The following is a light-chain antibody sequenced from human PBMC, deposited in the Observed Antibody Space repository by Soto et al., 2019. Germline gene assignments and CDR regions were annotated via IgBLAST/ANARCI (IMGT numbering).Light chain of an antibody. CDR2: DNN. CDR3: GAWDSSLSAVV. CDR1: SSNIGNNY. V-gene: IGLV1-51*01. J-gene: IGLJ2*01. Sequence: SVLTQPPSVSAAPGQKVTISCSGSSSNIGNNYVSWYQQLPGTAPKLLIYDNNKRPSGIPDRFSGSKSGTSATLGITGLQTGDEADYYCGAWDSSLSAVVFGGVTQLTVL.